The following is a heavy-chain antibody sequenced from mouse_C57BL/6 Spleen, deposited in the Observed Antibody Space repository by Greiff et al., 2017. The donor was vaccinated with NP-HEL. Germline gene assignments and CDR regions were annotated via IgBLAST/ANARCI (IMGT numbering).Heavy chain of an antibody. CDR1: GYTFTSYW. CDR3: ARSGLGLFDY. Sequence: QVQLQQPGAELVRPGSSVKLSCKASGYTFTSYWMDWVKQRPGQGLEWIGMIHPNSGSTNYNEKFKSKATLTVDKSSSTAYMQLSSLTSEDSAVYYCARSGLGLFDYWGQGTTLTVSS. D-gene: IGHD4-1*01. V-gene: IGHV1-64*01. J-gene: IGHJ2*01. CDR2: IHPNSGST.